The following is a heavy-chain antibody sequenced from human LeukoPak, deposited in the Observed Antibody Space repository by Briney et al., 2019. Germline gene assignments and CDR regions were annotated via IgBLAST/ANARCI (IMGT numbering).Heavy chain of an antibody. CDR2: INPNSGGT. CDR1: GYTFSGYY. Sequence: ASVKVSCKASGYTFSGYYMHWVRQAPGQGLEWMGWINPNSGGTDYAQKFRGRVTMTRDTSISTAYMELSRLRSDDTAVYYCASGDRVTMLRGGNIGYFDYWGQGTLVTVSS. J-gene: IGHJ4*02. CDR3: ASGDRVTMLRGGNIGYFDY. V-gene: IGHV1-2*02. D-gene: IGHD3-10*01.